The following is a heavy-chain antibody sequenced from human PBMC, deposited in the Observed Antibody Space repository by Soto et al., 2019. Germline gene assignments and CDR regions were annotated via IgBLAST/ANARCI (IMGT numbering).Heavy chain of an antibody. CDR2: INHSGST. Sequence: SETLSLTCAVYGGSFSGYYWSWIRQSPGKGLEWIGEINHSGSTNYNPSLKSRVTISVDTSKNQFSLKLSSVTAADTAVYYCARGRVYGDYYYYYYMDVWGKGTTVT. J-gene: IGHJ6*03. V-gene: IGHV4-34*01. CDR3: ARGRVYGDYYYYYYMDV. CDR1: GGSFSGYY. D-gene: IGHD4-17*01.